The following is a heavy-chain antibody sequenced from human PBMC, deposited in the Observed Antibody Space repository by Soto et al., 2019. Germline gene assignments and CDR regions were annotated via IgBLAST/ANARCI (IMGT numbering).Heavy chain of an antibody. V-gene: IGHV4-31*03. CDR3: ARAHLPIMKRAFDI. D-gene: IGHD3-16*01. CDR1: GGSISSGGYY. CDR2: IYYSGST. J-gene: IGHJ3*02. Sequence: QVQLQESGPGLVKPSQTLSLTCTVSGGSISSGGYYWSWIRQHPGKGLEWIGYIYYSGSTYYNPSLKSRVTMSVDTSKNQFSLKLSSVTAADTAVYYCARAHLPIMKRAFDIWGQGTMVTVSS.